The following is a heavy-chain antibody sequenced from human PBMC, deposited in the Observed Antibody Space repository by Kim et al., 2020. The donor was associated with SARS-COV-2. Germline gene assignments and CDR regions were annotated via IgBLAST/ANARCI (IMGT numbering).Heavy chain of an antibody. D-gene: IGHD3-22*01. CDR3: ARVCHDSSGYYYQYFDY. J-gene: IGHJ4*02. V-gene: IGHV3-7*03. Sequence: GGSLRLSCAASGFTFSSYWMSWVRQAPGKGLEWVANIKQDGSEKYYVDSVKGRFTISRDNAKNSLYLQMNSLRAEDTAVYYCARVCHDSSGYYYQYFDYWGQGTLVTVSS. CDR1: GFTFSSYW. CDR2: IKQDGSEK.